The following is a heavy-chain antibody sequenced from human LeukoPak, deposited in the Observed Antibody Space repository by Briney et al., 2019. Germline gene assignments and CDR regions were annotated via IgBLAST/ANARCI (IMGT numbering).Heavy chain of an antibody. D-gene: IGHD5-18*01. CDR3: ARYGYGYGTPFDY. CDR1: GFIFGDYW. J-gene: IGHJ4*02. CDR2: IHKDGSEK. V-gene: IGHV3-7*04. Sequence: GGSLRLSCAASGFIFGDYWMTWVRQAPGKGLEWVANIHKDGSEKYYVDSVKGRFSITRDNAKDSLFLQMNSLRAEDSAAYYCARYGYGYGTPFDYWGQGTLVTVSS.